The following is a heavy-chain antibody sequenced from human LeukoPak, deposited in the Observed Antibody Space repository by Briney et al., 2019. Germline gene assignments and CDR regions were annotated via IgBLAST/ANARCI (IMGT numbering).Heavy chain of an antibody. J-gene: IGHJ4*02. V-gene: IGHV4-34*01. Sequence: SETLSLTCGVYGGSFTGYYWSWIRQPPGKGLEWIGEVSQTGSGITNYNPSFKSRVTISADTSKNQFSLNLGSVTAADTAVYFCARMGGYSGYATHWGQGTLVTVSS. CDR3: ARMGGYSGYATH. D-gene: IGHD5-12*01. CDR2: VSQTGSGIT. CDR1: GGSFTGYY.